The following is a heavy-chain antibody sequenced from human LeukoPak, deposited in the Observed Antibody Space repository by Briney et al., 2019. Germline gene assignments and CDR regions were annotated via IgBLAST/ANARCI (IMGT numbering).Heavy chain of an antibody. CDR1: GFTFTTYA. Sequence: PGRSLRLSCAASGFTFTTYAMHWVRQAPGKGLEWVAVISYDGSNKYYADSVKGRFTISRDNSKNTLYLQMNSLRAEDTAVYYCAKESSSSWYLTRWFDPWGQGTLVTVSS. J-gene: IGHJ5*02. D-gene: IGHD6-13*01. CDR2: ISYDGSNK. CDR3: AKESSSSWYLTRWFDP. V-gene: IGHV3-30*07.